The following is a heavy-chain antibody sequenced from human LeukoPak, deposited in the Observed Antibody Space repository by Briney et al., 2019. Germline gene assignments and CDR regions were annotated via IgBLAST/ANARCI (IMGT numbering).Heavy chain of an antibody. V-gene: IGHV3-7*01. Sequence: PGGSLRLSCAASGFTFSSYWMSWVRQAPGKGLEWVANIKQDGSDIHYVDSVKGRLSISRDNAKNSVYLQINSLRAEDTAVYYCARIGYSSSSWDYWGQGTLVTVSS. CDR1: GFTFSSYW. D-gene: IGHD3-22*01. J-gene: IGHJ4*02. CDR3: ARIGYSSSSWDY. CDR2: IKQDGSDI.